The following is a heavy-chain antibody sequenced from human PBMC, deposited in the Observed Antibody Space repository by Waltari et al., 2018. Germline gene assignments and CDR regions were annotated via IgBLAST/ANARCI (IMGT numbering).Heavy chain of an antibody. V-gene: IGHV4-39*01. D-gene: IGHD5-12*01. J-gene: IGHJ3*01. CDR1: GVSITSNRHY. CDR3: ATYIGASVGTAAFDV. Sequence: QLQLQESGPRLVRPSETLSLICRVSGVSITSNRHYWAWIRQSPGQGLEWIGTVSYSGTTNISPSRKGRVSVSRDTSKNQVSLILGSVTAADMAVYYCATYIGASVGTAAFDVWGQGTMVTVSS. CDR2: VSYSGTT.